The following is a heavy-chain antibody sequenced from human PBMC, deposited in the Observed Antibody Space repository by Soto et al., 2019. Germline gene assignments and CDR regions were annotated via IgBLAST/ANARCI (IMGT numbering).Heavy chain of an antibody. CDR2: IYYSGST. D-gene: IGHD3-10*01. CDR3: XRDALKYYYGSGSHFDP. J-gene: IGHJ5*02. Sequence: PSGTLSLTCTVSGGSISSGDYYWSWIRQPPGKGLEWIGYIYYSGSTYYNPSLKSRVTISVDTSKNQFSLKLSSVTAADTAVYYCXRDALKYYYGSGSHFDPWGQGTLVTVSS. V-gene: IGHV4-30-4*01. CDR1: GGSISSGDYY.